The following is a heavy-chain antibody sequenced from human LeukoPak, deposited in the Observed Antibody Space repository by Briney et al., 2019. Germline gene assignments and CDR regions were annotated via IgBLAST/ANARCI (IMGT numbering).Heavy chain of an antibody. Sequence: GGSLRLSCAASGFTFSHYGMSWVRQAPGKGLEWVSGIRNGGNIGYADSVKGRFTISRDNANNSLYLQMNSLRAEDTAFYYCASGGIYYGAAFDFWGQGTLVTVSS. J-gene: IGHJ4*02. CDR1: GFTFSHYG. V-gene: IGHV3-20*04. D-gene: IGHD1-26*01. CDR2: IRNGGNI. CDR3: ASGGIYYGAAFDF.